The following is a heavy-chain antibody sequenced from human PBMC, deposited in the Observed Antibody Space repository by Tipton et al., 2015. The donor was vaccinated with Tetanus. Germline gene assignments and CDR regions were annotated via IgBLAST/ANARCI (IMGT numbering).Heavy chain of an antibody. CDR1: RGSVRSDNYQ. V-gene: IGHV4-61*01. CDR3: ARSGYYSRAYYHYRMDV. D-gene: IGHD3-9*01. CDR2: ISYGGTS. Sequence: TLSLTCTVSRGSVRSDNYQWNWIRQPPGKGLEWLAYISYGGTSNSNYSLKSRITISQDTSKNQFSLKLTSVTAADTAIYYCARSGYYSRAYYHYRMDVWGQGTTVSVSS. J-gene: IGHJ6*02.